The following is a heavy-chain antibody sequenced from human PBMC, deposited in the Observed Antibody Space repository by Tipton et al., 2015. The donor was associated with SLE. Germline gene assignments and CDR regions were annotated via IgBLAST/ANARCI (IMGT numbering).Heavy chain of an antibody. V-gene: IGHV4-38-2*02. CDR1: GYSISSGYY. J-gene: IGHJ4*02. D-gene: IGHD3-3*01. CDR3: AREGDFWSGYLSYFYY. Sequence: TLSLTCTVSGYSISSGYYWGWIRQPPGKGLEWIGSIYHSGSTYYNPPLKSRVTISVDTSKNQFSLKLSSVTAADTAVYYCAREGDFWSGYLSYFYYWGQRTLVTVSS. CDR2: IYHSGST.